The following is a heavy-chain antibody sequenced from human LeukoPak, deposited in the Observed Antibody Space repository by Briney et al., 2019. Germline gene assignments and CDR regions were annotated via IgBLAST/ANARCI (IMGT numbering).Heavy chain of an antibody. CDR3: ARSEERTYYDFWSGYSGGYFDY. CDR2: ISAYNGNT. CDR1: GYTFTSYG. Sequence: ASVKVSCKASGYTFTSYGISWVRQAPGQGLEWMGWISAYNGNTNYAQKLQGRVTMTTDTSTSTAYMELRSLRSDDTAVYYCARSEERTYYDFWSGYSGGYFDYWGQGTLVTVSS. J-gene: IGHJ4*02. D-gene: IGHD3-3*01. V-gene: IGHV1-18*01.